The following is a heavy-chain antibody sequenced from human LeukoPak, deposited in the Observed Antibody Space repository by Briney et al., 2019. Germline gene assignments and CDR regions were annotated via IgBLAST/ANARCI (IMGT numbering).Heavy chain of an antibody. J-gene: IGHJ4*02. Sequence: GGSLRLSCAASGFTFSSYAMHWVRQAPGKGLEWVAVISYDGSNKYYADSVKGRFTISRDNSKNTLYLQMNSLRPEDTAVYYCAKAPGYSGTYEGIDYWGQGTLVTVSS. D-gene: IGHD1-26*01. CDR3: AKAPGYSGTYEGIDY. CDR1: GFTFSSYA. CDR2: ISYDGSNK. V-gene: IGHV3-30-3*01.